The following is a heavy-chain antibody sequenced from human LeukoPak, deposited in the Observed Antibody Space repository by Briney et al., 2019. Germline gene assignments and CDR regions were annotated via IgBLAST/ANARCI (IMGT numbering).Heavy chain of an antibody. V-gene: IGHV3-53*01. CDR2: FYSGGNT. CDR1: GVTVSTNY. CDR3: VRDQSY. J-gene: IGHJ4*02. Sequence: GGSLRLSCAASGVTVSTNYMSWVRQAPGKGREWVSVFYSGGNTYYADSVKGRLTVSSDNSKKTLYLQMNSLRAEDTAVYYCVRDQSYWGQGTLVTVSS.